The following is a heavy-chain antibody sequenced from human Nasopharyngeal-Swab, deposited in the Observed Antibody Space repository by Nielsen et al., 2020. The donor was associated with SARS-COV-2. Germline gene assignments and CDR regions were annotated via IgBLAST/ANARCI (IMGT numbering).Heavy chain of an antibody. D-gene: IGHD1-26*01. CDR2: ISSDGSNK. V-gene: IGHV3-30-3*01. Sequence: GESLKISCAASGFTFSSSAMHWVRQAPGKGLEWVAVISSDGSNKFYADSVKGRFTIARDNSKNTLYLQMNSLRAEDTAVYYCARTYSGSYRGYFDYWGQGTLVTVSS. J-gene: IGHJ4*02. CDR3: ARTYSGSYRGYFDY. CDR1: GFTFSSSA.